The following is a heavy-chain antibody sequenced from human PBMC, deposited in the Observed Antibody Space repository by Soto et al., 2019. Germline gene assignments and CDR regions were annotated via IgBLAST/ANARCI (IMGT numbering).Heavy chain of an antibody. CDR1: GFTFSSYS. CDR3: AKDRLQLATIHWFDP. V-gene: IGHV3-21*04. J-gene: IGHJ5*02. Sequence: PGGSLRLSCAASGFTFSSYSMNWVRQAPGKGLEWVSSISSSSSYIYYADSVKGRFTISRDNSKNTLYLQMNSLRAEDTAVYYCAKDRLQLATIHWFDPWGQGTRVTVSS. D-gene: IGHD5-12*01. CDR2: ISSSSSYI.